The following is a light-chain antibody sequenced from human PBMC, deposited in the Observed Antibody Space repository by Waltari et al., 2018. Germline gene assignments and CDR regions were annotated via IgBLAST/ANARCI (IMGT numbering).Light chain of an antibody. CDR2: DAS. CDR1: QSVSRT. J-gene: IGKJ1*01. V-gene: IGKV3-20*01. CDR3: QKYGTLPAT. Sequence: EIVLTQSPGTLSLSPGERATLSCRASQSVSRTLPWYQQKPGQAPRLLIYDASNRATGIPDRFSGSGSETDFSLTISRLEPEDFAVYYCQKYGTLPATFGQGTKVEVK.